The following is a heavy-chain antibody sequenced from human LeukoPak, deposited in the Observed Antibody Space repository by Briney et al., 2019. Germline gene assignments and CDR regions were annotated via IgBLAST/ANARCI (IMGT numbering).Heavy chain of an antibody. Sequence: GSLRLSCAASGFTFSSYAMSWVRQAPGKGLEWVSAISGSGGSTYYAGSVKGRFTISRDNSKNTLYLQMNSLRAEDTAVYYCAKDRRDSSGYYYSRFDYWGQGTLVTVSS. V-gene: IGHV3-23*01. D-gene: IGHD3-22*01. CDR1: GFTFSSYA. J-gene: IGHJ4*02. CDR3: AKDRRDSSGYYYSRFDY. CDR2: ISGSGGST.